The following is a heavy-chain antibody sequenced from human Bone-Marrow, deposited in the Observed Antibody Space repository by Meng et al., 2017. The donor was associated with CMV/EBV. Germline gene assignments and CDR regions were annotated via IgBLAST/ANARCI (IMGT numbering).Heavy chain of an antibody. D-gene: IGHD6-6*01. CDR3: AKSVNIAARPAYYYGMDV. CDR2: ISGSGGST. J-gene: IGHJ6*02. Sequence: GESLKISCAASGFTFSSYAMSWVRQAPGKGLEWVSAISGSGGSTYYADSVKGRFTISRDNSKNTLYLQMNSLRAEDTAVYYCAKSVNIAARPAYYYGMDVWGQGNTVTVYS. CDR1: GFTFSSYA. V-gene: IGHV3-23*01.